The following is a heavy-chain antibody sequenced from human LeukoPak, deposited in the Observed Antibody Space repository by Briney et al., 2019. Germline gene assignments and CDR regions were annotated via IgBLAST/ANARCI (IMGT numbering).Heavy chain of an antibody. V-gene: IGHV5-51*01. CDR1: GFDFYGYW. J-gene: IGHJ5*02. D-gene: IGHD1-7*01. CDR3: AREVSPTITPNYFDP. CDR2: IYPDDSRT. Sequence: GEALKISCKGSGFDFYGYWIAWVRQMPGKGLEWMGVIYPDDSRTTYSPSFQGQVTISADKSISTAYLQWTSLQASDTAIYYRAREVSPTITPNYFDPWGQGTLVIVSS.